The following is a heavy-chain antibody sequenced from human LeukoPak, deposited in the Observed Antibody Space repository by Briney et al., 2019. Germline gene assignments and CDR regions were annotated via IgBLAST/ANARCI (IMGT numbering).Heavy chain of an antibody. V-gene: IGHV4-31*03. CDR1: GGSISSGGYY. CDR3: ANLVDTAMVGFGSPRGDY. D-gene: IGHD5-18*01. Sequence: PSETLSLTCTVSGGSISSGGYYWSWIRQHPGKGLEWIGYIYYSGSTYYNPSLKSRVTISVDTSKNQFSLKLSSVTAADTAVYYCANLVDTAMVGFGSPRGDYWGQGTLVTVSS. J-gene: IGHJ4*02. CDR2: IYYSGST.